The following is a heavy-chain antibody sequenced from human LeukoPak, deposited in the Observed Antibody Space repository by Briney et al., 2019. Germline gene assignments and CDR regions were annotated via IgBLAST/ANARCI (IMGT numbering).Heavy chain of an antibody. D-gene: IGHD2-21*02. Sequence: GGSLRLSCAASGFTFSSYAMNWVRQAPGKGLEWVSIIGGGGDSPYCADPVKGRFTISRDNSKNTLYLQMNILMAKDRAVYTCTKSGASYCTGDCLSRGLGDWGQGTLVTVSS. V-gene: IGHV3-23*01. CDR3: TKSGASYCTGDCLSRGLGD. J-gene: IGHJ4*02. CDR2: IGGGGDSP. CDR1: GFTFSSYA.